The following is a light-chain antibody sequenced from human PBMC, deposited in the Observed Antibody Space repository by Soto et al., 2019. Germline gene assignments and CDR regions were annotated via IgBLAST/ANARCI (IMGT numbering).Light chain of an antibody. Sequence: EIVMTQSPAMLSVSPGERATLSCRASQNVNNRLAWYQQKAGQPPRLLIYGASTRATGIPARFSGSGSGTEFTLTISSLQSEDFAVYYCQHFNSWPLLFGQGTKVDNK. CDR3: QHFNSWPLL. CDR1: QNVNNR. CDR2: GAS. J-gene: IGKJ1*01. V-gene: IGKV3-15*01.